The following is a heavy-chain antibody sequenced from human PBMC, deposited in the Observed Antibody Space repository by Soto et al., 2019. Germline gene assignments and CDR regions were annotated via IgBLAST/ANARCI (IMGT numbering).Heavy chain of an antibody. Sequence: EVQLVESGGDLEQPGRSLRLSCTVSGFIFEDFAMHWVRQAPGQGLEWVSGINWNGVNKGYAESVLGRFTISRDNAKKSLYLDMNSLRPEDTALYFCAKDVARLGELWGYFQNWGQGTLVTVSS. J-gene: IGHJ1*01. CDR2: INWNGVNK. CDR3: AKDVARLGELWGYFQN. D-gene: IGHD3-16*01. V-gene: IGHV3-9*01. CDR1: GFIFEDFA.